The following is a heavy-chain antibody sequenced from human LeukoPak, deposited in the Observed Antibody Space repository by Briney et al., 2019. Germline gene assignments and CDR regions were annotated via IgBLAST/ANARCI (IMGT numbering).Heavy chain of an antibody. CDR1: GGSISSGSYY. CDR2: IYTSGST. CDR3: ARAGGSVDWYGTIGH. Sequence: PSQTLSLTCIVSGGSISSGSYYWNWIRQPAGKGLEWIGHIYTSGSTSYKPSLQSRVTISVDASKNQFSLTLTSVTAADTAVYYCARAGGSVDWYGTIGHWGQGTLVTVSS. D-gene: IGHD3-9*01. V-gene: IGHV4-61*09. J-gene: IGHJ4*02.